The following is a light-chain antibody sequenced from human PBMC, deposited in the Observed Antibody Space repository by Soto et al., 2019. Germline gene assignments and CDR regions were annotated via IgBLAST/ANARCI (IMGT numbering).Light chain of an antibody. CDR2: GAS. Sequence: LTQSAGTLSLSTVERATLSCRASQSVSSNLAWYQQKPGQAHRLLIYGASTRATGIPARFSGSGSGTDFTLSISRLEPADSAVYYCQQYGSSLTFGGGTKVDI. CDR3: QQYGSSLT. V-gene: IGKV3-20*01. J-gene: IGKJ4*01. CDR1: QSVSSN.